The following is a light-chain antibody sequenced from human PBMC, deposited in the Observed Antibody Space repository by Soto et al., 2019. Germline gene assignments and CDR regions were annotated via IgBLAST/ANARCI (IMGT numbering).Light chain of an antibody. Sequence: DIQMTQSPSTLSAPVGDRVTITCRASQSISSLLAWYQQKPGKAPKLLIYKASSLESGVPSGFSGSGSGTEFTLTISSLHPDDFATYYCQQYSIYPWTFGQGTKVEIK. V-gene: IGKV1-5*03. CDR3: QQYSIYPWT. CDR1: QSISSL. CDR2: KAS. J-gene: IGKJ1*01.